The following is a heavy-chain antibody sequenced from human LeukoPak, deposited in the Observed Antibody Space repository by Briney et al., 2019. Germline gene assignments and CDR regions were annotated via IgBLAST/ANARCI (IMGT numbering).Heavy chain of an antibody. CDR1: GFTFSSYA. CDR3: AKDLEYYYDSSGYYFESDDY. Sequence: PGGSLRLSCAASGFTFSSYAMSWVRQAPGKGLEWVSAISGSGGSTYYADSVKGRFTISRDNSKNTPYLQMNSLRAEDTAVYYCAKDLEYYYDSSGYYFESDDYWGQGTLVTVSS. V-gene: IGHV3-23*01. D-gene: IGHD3-22*01. CDR2: ISGSGGST. J-gene: IGHJ4*02.